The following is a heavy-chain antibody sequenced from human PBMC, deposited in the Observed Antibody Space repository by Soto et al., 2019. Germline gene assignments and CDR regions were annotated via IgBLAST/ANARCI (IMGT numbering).Heavy chain of an antibody. D-gene: IGHD6-13*01. J-gene: IGHJ4*02. CDR1: GYTFTRYY. CDR3: ARSKQQLSGPYHY. Sequence: ASVKVSCKASGYTFTRYYMHWVRQAPGQGLEWMGWINPNSGGTNYAQKFQGWVTMTRDTSISTAYMELTRLRSDDTAVYYCARSKQQLSGPYHYWGQGTLVTVSS. CDR2: INPNSGGT. V-gene: IGHV1-2*04.